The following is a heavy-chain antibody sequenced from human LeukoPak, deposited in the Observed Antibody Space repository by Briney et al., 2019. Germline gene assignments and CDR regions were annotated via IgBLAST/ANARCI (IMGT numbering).Heavy chain of an antibody. Sequence: KPSETLSLTCAVYGGSFSGYYWSWIRQPPGKGLEWIGEINHSGSTNYNPSLKSRVTISVDTSKNQFSLKLSSVTAADTAVYYCARRRLYYNILIGYSPFDYWGQGTLVTVSS. V-gene: IGHV4-34*01. CDR1: GGSFSGYY. CDR2: INHSGST. J-gene: IGHJ4*02. D-gene: IGHD3-9*01. CDR3: ARRRLYYNILIGYSPFDY.